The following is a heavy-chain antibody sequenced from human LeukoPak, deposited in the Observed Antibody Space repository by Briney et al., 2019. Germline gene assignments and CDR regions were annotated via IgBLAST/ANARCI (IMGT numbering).Heavy chain of an antibody. CDR2: INAGNGNT. D-gene: IGHD3-22*01. CDR1: GYTFTSYA. CDR3: ARSSLLYYYDSSGYCYVSYFDS. J-gene: IGHJ4*02. Sequence: GASVKVSCKASGYTFTSYAMHWVRQATGQRLEWMGWINAGNGNTKYSQEFQGRVTITRDTSASTAYMELSSLRSEDMAVYYCARSSLLYYYDSSGYCYVSYFDSWGQGTLVTVSS. V-gene: IGHV1-3*03.